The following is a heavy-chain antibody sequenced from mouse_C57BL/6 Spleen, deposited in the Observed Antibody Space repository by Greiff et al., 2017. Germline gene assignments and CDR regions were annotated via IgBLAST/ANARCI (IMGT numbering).Heavy chain of an antibody. J-gene: IGHJ2*01. D-gene: IGHD1-1*01. CDR3: ARGGTTVVFDY. V-gene: IGHV1-69*01. CDR2: IDPAASYT. Sequence: VKLQQPGAELVMPGASVKLSCKASGYTFTSYWMHWVKQRPGQGLEWIGEIDPAASYTNYNQKFKGKSILTVDKSSSTAYMQLSSLTSEDSAVYYCARGGTTVVFDYWGKGTTLTVSS. CDR1: GYTFTSYW.